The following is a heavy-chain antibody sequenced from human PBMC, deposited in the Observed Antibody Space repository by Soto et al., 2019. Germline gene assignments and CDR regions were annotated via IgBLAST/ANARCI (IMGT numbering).Heavy chain of an antibody. CDR2: IYTSGST. CDR3: ARGGIQLSYAFDY. D-gene: IGHD5-18*01. Sequence: SETLSLTCSVAGTSVSNYYWSWIRQPAGKGLEHIGRIYTSGSTSYNPSLKSRVTMSMDTSQTQIYLNLTSVTAADTAVYYCARGGIQLSYAFDYWGQGIQVTVSS. V-gene: IGHV4-4*07. J-gene: IGHJ4*02. CDR1: GTSVSNYY.